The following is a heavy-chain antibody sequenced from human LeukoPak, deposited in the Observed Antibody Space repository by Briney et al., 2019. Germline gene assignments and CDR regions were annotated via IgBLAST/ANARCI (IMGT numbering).Heavy chain of an antibody. CDR1: GGSISSYY. CDR3: ARTLGYCSSTSCYNYYYYYMDV. Sequence: SETLSLTCTVSGGSISSYYWSWIRQPPGKGLEWVGYIYTSGSTNYNPSLKSRVTISVATSKNQFSLKLSSVTAADTAVYYCARTLGYCSSTSCYNYYYYYMDVWGKGTTVTVSS. V-gene: IGHV4-4*09. CDR2: IYTSGST. D-gene: IGHD2-2*02. J-gene: IGHJ6*03.